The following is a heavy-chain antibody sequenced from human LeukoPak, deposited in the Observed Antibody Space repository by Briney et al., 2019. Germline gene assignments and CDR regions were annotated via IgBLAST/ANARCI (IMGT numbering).Heavy chain of an antibody. CDR1: GFTFDDYA. V-gene: IGHV3-9*01. D-gene: IGHD6-13*01. CDR3: AKGSSSPGGYFDY. J-gene: IGHJ4*02. CDR2: ISWNSGSI. Sequence: PGGSLRLSCAASGFTFDDYAMHRVRQAPGKGLEWVSGISWNSGSIGYADSVKGRFTISRDNAKNSLYLQMNSLRAEDTALYYCAKGSSSPGGYFDYWGQGTLVTVSS.